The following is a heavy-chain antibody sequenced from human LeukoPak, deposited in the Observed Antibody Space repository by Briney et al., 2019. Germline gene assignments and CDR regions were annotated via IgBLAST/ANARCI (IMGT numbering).Heavy chain of an antibody. Sequence: PSETLSLTCTVSGGSISSYYWSWIRQPPGKGLEWIGYIYYSGSTNYNPSLKSRVTISVDTSKNQFSLKLSSVTAADTAVYYCARHFAFSYYYMDVWGKGPRSPSP. CDR2: IYYSGST. V-gene: IGHV4-59*08. CDR3: ARHFAFSYYYMDV. J-gene: IGHJ6*03. CDR1: GGSISSYY.